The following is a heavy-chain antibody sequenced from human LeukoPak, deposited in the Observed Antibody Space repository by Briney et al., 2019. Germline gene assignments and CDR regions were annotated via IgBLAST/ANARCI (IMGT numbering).Heavy chain of an antibody. CDR1: GFIISNYA. CDR3: VKDLYKGDSSSWYYFDY. CDR2: ISGNGGST. D-gene: IGHD6-13*01. V-gene: IGHV3-64D*06. J-gene: IGHJ4*02. Sequence: PGGSLRLSCSASGFIISNYAMHWVSQAPGKGLEYVSAISGNGGSTYYVDSVKGRFTISRDNSKNTLYLQMSSLRAEDTAIYHCVKDLYKGDSSSWYYFDYWGQGTLLSVSS.